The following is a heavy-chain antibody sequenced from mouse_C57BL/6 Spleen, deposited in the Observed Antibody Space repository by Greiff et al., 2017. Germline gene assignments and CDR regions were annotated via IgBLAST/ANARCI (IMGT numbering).Heavy chain of an antibody. CDR1: GYSITSGYY. D-gene: IGHD1-1*01. V-gene: IGHV3-6*01. Sequence: EESGPGLVKPSQSLSLTCSVTGYSITSGYYWNWIRQFPGNKLEWMGYISYDGSNNYNPSLKNRISITRDTSKNQFFLKLNSVTTEDTATYYCARDHYYGSSYDAMDYWGQGTSVTVSS. CDR3: ARDHYYGSSYDAMDY. CDR2: ISYDGSN. J-gene: IGHJ4*01.